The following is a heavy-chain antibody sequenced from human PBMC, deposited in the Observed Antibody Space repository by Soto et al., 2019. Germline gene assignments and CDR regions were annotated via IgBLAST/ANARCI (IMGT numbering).Heavy chain of an antibody. CDR1: GYPFTTFG. D-gene: IGHD3-16*01. V-gene: IGHV1-18*01. J-gene: IGHJ4*02. CDR2: ISAYNGNT. Sequence: QVQLVQSGAEVKKPGASVKASCKASGYPFTTFGITWVRQAPGQGLEWMGRISAYNGNTNSAQKFQGRVTMTTDTATSTAYMEVRSLRFDDTAVYDGARGGTPIDYWGQGTLVTVSS. CDR3: ARGGTPIDY.